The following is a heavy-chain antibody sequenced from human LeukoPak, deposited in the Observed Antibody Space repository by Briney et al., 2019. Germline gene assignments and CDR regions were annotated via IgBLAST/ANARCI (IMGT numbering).Heavy chain of an antibody. CDR2: ISSTAGDT. CDR1: GFTLTNFA. D-gene: IGHD5-18*01. J-gene: IGHJ4*02. Sequence: GGSLRLSCTASGFTLTNFAMTWVRQAPGKGLEWVSAISSTAGDTYYPGSVKGRFTISRENAKNSLYLQMNSLRAGDTAVYYCAREYSYGHFDYWGQGTLVTVSS. V-gene: IGHV3-13*01. CDR3: AREYSYGHFDY.